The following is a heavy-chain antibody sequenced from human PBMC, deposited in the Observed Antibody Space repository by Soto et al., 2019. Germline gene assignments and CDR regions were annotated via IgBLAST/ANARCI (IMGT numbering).Heavy chain of an antibody. J-gene: IGHJ6*03. D-gene: IGHD1-26*01. V-gene: IGHV4-31*03. CDR3: ARDIGPGPGYYYYYMDV. Sequence: SETLSLTCTVSGGSISSGGYYWSWIRQHPGKGLEWIGYIYYSGSTHYNPSLKSRVTISVDTSKNQFSLKLSSVTAADTAVYYCARDIGPGPGYYYYYMDVWGKGTTVTVSS. CDR1: GGSISSGGYY. CDR2: IYYSGST.